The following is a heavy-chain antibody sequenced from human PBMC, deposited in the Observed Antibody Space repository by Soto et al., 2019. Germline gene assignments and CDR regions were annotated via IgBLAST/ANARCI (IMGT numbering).Heavy chain of an antibody. CDR1: GFTFSSYS. CDR2: ISSSSSTI. V-gene: IGHV3-48*02. Sequence: EVQLVESGGGLVQPGGSLRLSCAASGFTFSSYSMNWVRQAPGKGLEWVSYISSSSSTIYYADSVKGRFTISRDNAKNSLYLQMNSLRDEDTAVYYCARGLGLDCGGACSGWFDPWAREPWSPSPQ. D-gene: IGHD2-21*02. J-gene: IGHJ5*02. CDR3: ARGLGLDCGGACSGWFDP.